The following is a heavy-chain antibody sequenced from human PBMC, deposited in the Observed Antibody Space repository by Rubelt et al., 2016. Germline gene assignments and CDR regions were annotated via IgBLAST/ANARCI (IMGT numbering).Heavy chain of an antibody. J-gene: IGHJ4*02. V-gene: IGHV3-23*01. D-gene: IGHD3-16*01. CDR1: GFTFRSYG. Sequence: EVQLLEFGGDLVQPGGSLRLSCAASGFTFRSYGMSWVRQAPGKGLEWVSLITSGGSAYYADSVKGRFTISRDNSKNTMNLQMRSVRAEDTAIYYCTKEALTSYYFDCWGQGTPVTVSA. CDR3: TKEALTSYYFDC. CDR2: ITSGGSA.